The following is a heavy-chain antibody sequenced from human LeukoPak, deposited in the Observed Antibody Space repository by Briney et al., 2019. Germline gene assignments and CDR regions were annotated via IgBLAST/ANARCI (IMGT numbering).Heavy chain of an antibody. V-gene: IGHV1-8*01. CDR3: ARAPDPLGYCSSTSCYEPDY. CDR2: MNPNSGNT. J-gene: IGHJ4*02. CDR1: GYTFTSYD. Sequence: VASVKVSCKASGYTFTSYDINWERQATGQGLEWMGWMNPNSGNTGYAQKFQGRVTMTRNTSISTAYMELSSLRSEDTAVYYCARAPDPLGYCSSTSCYEPDYWGQGTLVTVSS. D-gene: IGHD2-2*01.